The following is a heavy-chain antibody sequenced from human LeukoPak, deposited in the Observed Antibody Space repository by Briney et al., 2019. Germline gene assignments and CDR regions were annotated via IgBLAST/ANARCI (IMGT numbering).Heavy chain of an antibody. J-gene: IGHJ5*02. CDR3: AGAAAILEFDP. CDR2: IYISGST. D-gene: IGHD2-2*02. Sequence: SETLSLTCTVSGGSISSYYWSWIRQTPGKGLEWIGYIYISGSTNYNPSLKSRVTISVDTSKNQFSLKLTSVTAADTAVYYCAGAAAILEFDPWGQGTLVTVSS. V-gene: IGHV4-4*09. CDR1: GGSISSYY.